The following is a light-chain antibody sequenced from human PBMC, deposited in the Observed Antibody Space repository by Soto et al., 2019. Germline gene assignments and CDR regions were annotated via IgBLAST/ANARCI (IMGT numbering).Light chain of an antibody. CDR1: SSDVGGYNY. CDR2: DVS. J-gene: IGLJ1*01. CDR3: CSYAGSPYV. V-gene: IGLV2-11*01. Sequence: QSVLAQPRSVSGSPGQSVTISCTGTSSDVGGYNYVSWYQQHPGKAPKLMIYDVSKRPSGVPDRFSGSKSGNTASLPISGLQAEDEADYYCCSYAGSPYVFGTGTKVTAL.